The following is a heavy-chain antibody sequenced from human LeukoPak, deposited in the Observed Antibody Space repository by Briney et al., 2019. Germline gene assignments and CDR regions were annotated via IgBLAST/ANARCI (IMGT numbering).Heavy chain of an antibody. CDR1: GGSISGYY. J-gene: IGHJ3*02. CDR3: ARLITGTTTAFDI. CDR2: VYTSGST. V-gene: IGHV4-4*07. D-gene: IGHD1-7*01. Sequence: SETLSLTCSVSGGSISGYYWTWLRQPAGKGLEGVGRVYTSGSTHYNPSLKTRLTISVDTPKNQFSLKLSSVTVADTAVYYCARLITGTTTAFDIWGQGTMVTVSS.